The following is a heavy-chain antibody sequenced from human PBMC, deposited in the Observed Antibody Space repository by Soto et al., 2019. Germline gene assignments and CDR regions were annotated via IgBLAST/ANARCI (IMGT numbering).Heavy chain of an antibody. J-gene: IGHJ5*02. CDR2: INPSGGST. CDR1: RYTFTNFY. V-gene: IGHV1-46*01. D-gene: IGHD3-22*01. Sequence: ASVKVSCKASRYTFTNFYIHWLRQAPGQGLEWMGIINPSGGSTTYPQKFQGRVTMTRDTSTSTVHMELITLRSEDTAVYYCARMKGYYYDSSGYYYWFDPWGQGTLVTVSS. CDR3: ARMKGYYYDSSGYYYWFDP.